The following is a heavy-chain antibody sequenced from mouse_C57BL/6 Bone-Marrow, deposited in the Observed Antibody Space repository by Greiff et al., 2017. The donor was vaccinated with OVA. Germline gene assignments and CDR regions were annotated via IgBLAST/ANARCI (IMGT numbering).Heavy chain of an antibody. D-gene: IGHD2-2*01. CDR2: IDPENGDT. J-gene: IGHJ2*01. CDR3: TTGSTMVTDY. Sequence: EVKLVESGAELVRPGASVKLSCTASGFNIKDDYMHWVKQRPEQGLEWIGWIDPENGDTEYASKFQGKATITADTSSNTAYLQLSSLTSEDTAVYYCTTGSTMVTDYWGQGTTLTVSS. CDR1: GFNIKDDY. V-gene: IGHV14-4*01.